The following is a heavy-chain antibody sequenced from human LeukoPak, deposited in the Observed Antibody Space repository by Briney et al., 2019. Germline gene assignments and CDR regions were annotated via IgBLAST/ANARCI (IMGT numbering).Heavy chain of an antibody. D-gene: IGHD2-2*01. CDR2: INPSGGST. CDR3: ARTRRGYCSSTSCSNWFDP. Sequence: ASVKVSCKASGYTFTSYYMHWVRQAPGQGLEWMGIINPSGGSTSYAQKFQGRATMTRDTSTSTVYMELSSLRSEDTAVYYCARTRRGYCSSTSCSNWFDPWGQGTLVTVSS. CDR1: GYTFTSYY. V-gene: IGHV1-46*01. J-gene: IGHJ5*02.